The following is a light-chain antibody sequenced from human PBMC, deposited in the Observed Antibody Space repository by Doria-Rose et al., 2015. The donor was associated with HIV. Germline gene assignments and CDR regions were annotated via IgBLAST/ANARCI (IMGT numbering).Light chain of an antibody. CDR3: QQRNNWPP. CDR2: DAS. Sequence: VTLSLSPGERATLSCRASQSVSSYLVWYQQKPGRPPSLLTYDASNRATGIPARFSGSGSGPDFTLTISSLELEDFAVYYCQQRNNWPPFGGGPRWRS. CDR1: QSVSSY. J-gene: IGKJ4*01. V-gene: IGKV3-11*01.